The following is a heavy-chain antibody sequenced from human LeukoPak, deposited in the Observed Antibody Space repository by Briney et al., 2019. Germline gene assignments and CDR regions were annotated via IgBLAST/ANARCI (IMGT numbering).Heavy chain of an antibody. J-gene: IGHJ6*02. CDR2: IYYSGST. CDR1: GGSISSYY. CDR3: ARAYYDFWSGYPLRDYGMDV. Sequence: PSETLSLTCTVSGGSISSYYWSWIRQPPGKGLEWIGYIYYSGSTNYNPSLKSRVTISVDTSKNQFSLKLSSVPAADTAVYYCARAYYDFWSGYPLRDYGMDVWGQGTTVTVSS. V-gene: IGHV4-59*01. D-gene: IGHD3-3*01.